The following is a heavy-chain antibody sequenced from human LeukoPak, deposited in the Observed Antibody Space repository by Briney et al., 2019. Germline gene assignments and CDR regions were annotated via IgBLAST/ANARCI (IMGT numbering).Heavy chain of an antibody. J-gene: IGHJ4*02. CDR2: VSRSGDRK. D-gene: IGHD3-10*01. Sequence: GGSLRLSCAASGFTFSYYGMNWVRQAPGKGLEWAAGVSRSGDRKDYADSVKGRFTISRDIFENTVFLQMNSLRGDDTAVYYCAKDGSALWFGDLSYYFDNWGQGILVTVSS. CDR1: GFTFSYYG. CDR3: AKDGSALWFGDLSYYFDN. V-gene: IGHV3-23*01.